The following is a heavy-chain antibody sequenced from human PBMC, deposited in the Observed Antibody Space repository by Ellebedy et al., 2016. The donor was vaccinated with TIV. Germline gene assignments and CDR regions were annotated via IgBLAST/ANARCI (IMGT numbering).Heavy chain of an antibody. D-gene: IGHD2-8*01. CDR1: GFTVSNNY. CDR2: IYSGGNT. Sequence: PGGSLRLSCAASGFTVSNNYMSWFRLAPGKGLDWVSLIYSGGNTHYVDSVKGRFTISRDSSDNTVYLQMNSLRVEDTAVYYCATGYAQNGQWGQGTLVTVSS. V-gene: IGHV3-66*01. J-gene: IGHJ4*02. CDR3: ATGYAQNGQ.